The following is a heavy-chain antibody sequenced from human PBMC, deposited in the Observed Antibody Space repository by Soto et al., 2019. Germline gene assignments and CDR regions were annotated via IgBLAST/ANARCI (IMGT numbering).Heavy chain of an antibody. J-gene: IGHJ6*02. CDR1: GYSFTSYW. CDR2: IYPGDSDT. D-gene: IGHD1-1*01. Sequence: PRESLKISCKGSGYSFTSYWIGWVRQMPGKGLEWMGIIYPGDSDTRYSPSFQGQVTISADKSISTAYLQWSSLKASDTAMYYCARLATTGTTSSYYYYGMDVWGQGTTVTVSS. V-gene: IGHV5-51*01. CDR3: ARLATTGTTSSYYYYGMDV.